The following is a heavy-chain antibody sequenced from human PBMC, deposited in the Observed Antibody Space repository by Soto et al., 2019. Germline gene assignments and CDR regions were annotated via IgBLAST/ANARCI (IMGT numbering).Heavy chain of an antibody. D-gene: IGHD2-2*01. Sequence: QVQLVQSGAEVKKPGSSVKVSCKASGGTFSSYAISWVRQAPGQGLEWMGGIIPIFGTANYAQKFQGRVTITGDESTSTTYMELSSLRAEDTAVYYCARSRGPRRLGIYNFDYWGQGTLVTVSS. J-gene: IGHJ4*02. CDR3: ARSRGPRRLGIYNFDY. CDR1: GGTFSSYA. V-gene: IGHV1-69*01. CDR2: IIPIFGTA.